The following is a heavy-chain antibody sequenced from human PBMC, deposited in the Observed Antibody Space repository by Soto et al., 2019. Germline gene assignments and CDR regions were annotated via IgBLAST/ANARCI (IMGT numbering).Heavy chain of an antibody. CDR2: IYYSERT. J-gene: IGHJ6*02. D-gene: IGHD6-13*01. V-gene: IGHV4-30-4*01. CDR1: GGSISSGDYY. Sequence: QVQLQESGPGLLEPSQTLSLPCTVSGGSISSGDYYWSWIRQHPGKGLEWIGYIYYSERTNYNRSSMSLITISVATSKTKSHLKLSSVTAADTAVYFCNSTVADPRSCYCYYGLDAWGQGTTVGVSS. CDR3: NSTVADPRSCYCYYGLDA.